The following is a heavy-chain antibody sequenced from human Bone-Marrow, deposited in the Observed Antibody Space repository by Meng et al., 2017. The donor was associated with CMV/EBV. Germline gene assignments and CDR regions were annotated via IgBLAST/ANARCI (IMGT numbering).Heavy chain of an antibody. Sequence: QLQLQGSGPGLVKPSETLSLTCTVSGGSISSSSYYWGWIRQPPGKGLEWIGSIYYSGSTYYNPSLKSRVTISVDTSKNQFSLKLSSVTAADTAVYYCARDLTVTTFDYWGQGTLVTVSS. J-gene: IGHJ4*02. V-gene: IGHV4-39*07. CDR2: IYYSGST. CDR1: GGSISSSSYY. CDR3: ARDLTVTTFDY. D-gene: IGHD4-11*01.